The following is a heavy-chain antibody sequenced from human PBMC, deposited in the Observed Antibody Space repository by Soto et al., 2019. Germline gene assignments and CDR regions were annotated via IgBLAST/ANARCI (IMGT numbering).Heavy chain of an antibody. CDR2: IYYSGST. D-gene: IGHD5-12*01. CDR3: ARFRYSGYDFQYYFDY. V-gene: IGHV4-59*01. CDR1: GGSISSYY. J-gene: IGHJ4*02. Sequence: SETLSLTCTVSGGSISSYYWSWIRRPPGKRLEWIGYIYYSGSTNYNPSLKSRVTISVDTSKNQFSLKLSSVTAADTAVYYCARFRYSGYDFQYYFDYWGQGTLVTVSS.